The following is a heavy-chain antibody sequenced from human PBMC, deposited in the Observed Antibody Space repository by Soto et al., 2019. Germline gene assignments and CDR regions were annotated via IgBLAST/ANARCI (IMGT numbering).Heavy chain of an antibody. D-gene: IGHD3-16*01. Sequence: EVQLVESGGGLVKPGGSLRLSCAASGFTFSSYSMNWVRQAPGKGLEWVSSISSSSSYIYYADSVKGRCTISRDNAKKALYLQMNSLRAEDTAVYFCARDMGVDYWGQGTLVTVSS. J-gene: IGHJ4*02. CDR3: ARDMGVDY. V-gene: IGHV3-21*01. CDR1: GFTFSSYS. CDR2: ISSSSSYI.